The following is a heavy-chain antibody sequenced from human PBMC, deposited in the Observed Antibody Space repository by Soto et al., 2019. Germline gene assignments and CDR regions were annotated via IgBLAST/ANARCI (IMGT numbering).Heavy chain of an antibody. D-gene: IGHD2-2*01. CDR1: GFTFSSYS. Sequence: PGGSLRLSCAASGFTFSSYSMNWVRQAPGQGLEWVSSISSSSSYIYYADSVKGRFTISRDNAKNSLYLQMNSLRAEDTAVYYCASRPVYCSSTSCYLQFDPWGQGTLVTV. CDR2: ISSSSSYI. V-gene: IGHV3-21*01. J-gene: IGHJ5*02. CDR3: ASRPVYCSSTSCYLQFDP.